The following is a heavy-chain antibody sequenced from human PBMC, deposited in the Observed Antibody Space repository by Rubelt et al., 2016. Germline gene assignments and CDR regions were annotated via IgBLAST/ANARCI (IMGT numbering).Heavy chain of an antibody. D-gene: IGHD5-24*01. J-gene: IGHJ4*02. CDR2: ISGDSGTI. Sequence: PGGSLRLSCAASGFSLSGYSMDWVRQVPGKGLEWISYISGDSGTIYYADSVRGRFTISRNNAKSTLYLQMDSLRAEDTAVYFCVRGGAGYNPFGGYWGQGTLVTGSS. CDR1: GFSLSGYS. CDR3: VRGGAGYNPFGGY. V-gene: IGHV3-48*04.